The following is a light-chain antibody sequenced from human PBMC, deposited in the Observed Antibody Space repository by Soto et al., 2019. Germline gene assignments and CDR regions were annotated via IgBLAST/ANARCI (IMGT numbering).Light chain of an antibody. Sequence: IQMTQSPSSLSASVGDRVTITCRSSQSITSYLNLYQQKPGKAPKLLLYAASSLQSGVPSRFSGSGSGTDFTLTISSLQPEYFATYYCQQSYSTPPKFGQGNKVDIK. CDR2: AAS. J-gene: IGKJ1*01. V-gene: IGKV1-39*01. CDR3: QQSYSTPPK. CDR1: QSITSY.